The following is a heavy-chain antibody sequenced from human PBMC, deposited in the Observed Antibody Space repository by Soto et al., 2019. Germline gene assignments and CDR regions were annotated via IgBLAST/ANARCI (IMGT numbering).Heavy chain of an antibody. Sequence: SETLSLTCTVSGGSISSSSYYWGWLRQPPGKGLEWIGSIYYSGSTYYNPSLKSRVTISVDTSKNQFSLKLSSVTAADTAVYYCASLRMYRFLEWLPPPQTVQYYGMDVWGQGTTVTVSS. CDR1: GGSISSSSYY. V-gene: IGHV4-39*01. CDR2: IYYSGST. J-gene: IGHJ6*02. CDR3: ASLRMYRFLEWLPPPQTVQYYGMDV. D-gene: IGHD3-3*01.